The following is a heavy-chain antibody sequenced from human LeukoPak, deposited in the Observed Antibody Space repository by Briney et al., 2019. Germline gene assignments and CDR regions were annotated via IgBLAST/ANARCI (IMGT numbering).Heavy chain of an antibody. V-gene: IGHV3-23*01. CDR1: GFPFRSYA. CDR2: IGTNGGRT. D-gene: IGHD2-2*01. Sequence: GGSLRLSCAASGFPFRSYAMSWVRQAPGKGLEWVSVIGTNGGRTYYADSVKGRFTISRDNSKNTLSLEMNSLRAEDTATYYCAKDGLCASTSCYWDFWGQGTLVTVSS. CDR3: AKDGLCASTSCYWDF. J-gene: IGHJ4*02.